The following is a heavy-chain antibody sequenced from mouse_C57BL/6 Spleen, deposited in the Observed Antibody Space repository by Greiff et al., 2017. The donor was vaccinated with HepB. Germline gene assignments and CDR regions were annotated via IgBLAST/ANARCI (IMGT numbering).Heavy chain of an antibody. CDR2: ISSGGSYT. V-gene: IGHV5-6*01. CDR1: GFTFSSYG. D-gene: IGHD2-3*01. J-gene: IGHJ2*01. CDR3: ARQWLLPLFDY. Sequence: EVQLKESGGDLVKPGGSLKLSCAASGFTFSSYGMSWVRQTPDKRLEWVATISSGGSYTYYPDSVKGRFTISRDNAKNTLYLQMSSLKSEDTAMYYCARQWLLPLFDYWGQGTTLTVSS.